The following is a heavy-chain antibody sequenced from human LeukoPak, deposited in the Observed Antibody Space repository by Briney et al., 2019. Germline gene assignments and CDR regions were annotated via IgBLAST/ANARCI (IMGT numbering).Heavy chain of an antibody. CDR2: MNPNSGNT. J-gene: IGHJ4*02. V-gene: IGHV1-8*01. CDR1: GYTFTSYD. CDR3: ARAVKQWLVRRYYLDY. D-gene: IGHD6-19*01. Sequence: ASVKVSCKASGYTFTSYDINWVRQATGQGLKWMGWMNPNSGNTGYAQKFQGRVTMTRNTSISTAYMELSSLRSEDTAVYYCARAVKQWLVRRYYLDYWGQGTLVTVSS.